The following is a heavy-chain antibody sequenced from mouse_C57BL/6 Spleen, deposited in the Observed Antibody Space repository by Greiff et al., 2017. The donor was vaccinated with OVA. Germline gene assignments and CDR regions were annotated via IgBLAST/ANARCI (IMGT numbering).Heavy chain of an antibody. J-gene: IGHJ1*03. Sequence: DVMLVESGEGLVKPGGSLKLSCAASGFTFSSYAMSWVRQTPEKRLEWVAYISSGGDYIYYADTVKGRFTISRDNARNTLYLQMSSLKSEDTAMYYCTRGSYGSSGWYFDVWGTGTTVTVSS. D-gene: IGHD1-1*01. CDR1: GFTFSSYA. V-gene: IGHV5-9-1*02. CDR2: ISSGGDYI. CDR3: TRGSYGSSGWYFDV.